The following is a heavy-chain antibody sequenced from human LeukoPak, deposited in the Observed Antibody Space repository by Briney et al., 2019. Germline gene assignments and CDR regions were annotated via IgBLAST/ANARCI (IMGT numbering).Heavy chain of an antibody. CDR1: GFTFSTYT. CDR3: AKHYGSGTYYNYFDY. Sequence: PGGSLRLSCAASGFTFSTYTMSWVRQAPGKGLEWVSAISGSGDKTNYADSVKGRFTISRDNSKNTVYLQMNSLRAEDTAVYYCAKHYGSGTYYNYFDYWGQGALVSVSS. CDR2: ISGSGDKT. D-gene: IGHD3-10*01. J-gene: IGHJ4*02. V-gene: IGHV3-23*01.